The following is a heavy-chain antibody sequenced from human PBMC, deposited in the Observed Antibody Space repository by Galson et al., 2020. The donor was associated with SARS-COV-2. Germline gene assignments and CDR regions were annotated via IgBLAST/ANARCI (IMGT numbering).Heavy chain of an antibody. CDR2: IYPGDSDT. CDR1: GYSFTTYW. Sequence: GESLKISCKGSGYSFTTYWIGWVRQMPGKGLEWMGIIYPGDSDTIYSPSFQGQVTISADKSISTAYLQWSSLKASDTAMYYCARHVDLDVFDIWGQGTMVTVSS. CDR3: ARHVDLDVFDI. D-gene: IGHD5-12*01. V-gene: IGHV5-51*01. J-gene: IGHJ3*02.